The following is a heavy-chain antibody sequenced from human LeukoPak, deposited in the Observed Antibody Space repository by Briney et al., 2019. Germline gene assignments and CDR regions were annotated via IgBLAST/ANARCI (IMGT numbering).Heavy chain of an antibody. D-gene: IGHD6-13*01. CDR2: IYHSGST. CDR1: GGSISSGGYY. J-gene: IGHJ4*02. V-gene: IGHV4-30-2*01. Sequence: PSQTLSLTCTVSGGSISSGGYYWSWIRQPPGKGLEWIGYIYHSGSTYYNPSLKSRVTISVDRSKNQFSLKLSSVTAADTAVYYCARAGYSSSLELDYWGQGTLVTVSS. CDR3: ARAGYSSSLELDY.